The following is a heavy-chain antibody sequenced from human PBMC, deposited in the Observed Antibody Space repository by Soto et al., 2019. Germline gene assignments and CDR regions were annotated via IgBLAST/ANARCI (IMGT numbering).Heavy chain of an antibody. V-gene: IGHV3-23*01. D-gene: IGHD2-2*01. Sequence: GGSLRLSCAAPWLTFCNYAMSWVCQAPGEGLEWVSGISGSGGTAYYADSVRGRFTISRDNSKNTLYLQINSLRAEDTAVYYCAKDGCSSPSCYGLPRDASDLWGQGTMVTLSS. CDR3: AKDGCSSPSCYGLPRDASDL. CDR2: ISGSGGTA. J-gene: IGHJ3*01. CDR1: WLTFCNYA.